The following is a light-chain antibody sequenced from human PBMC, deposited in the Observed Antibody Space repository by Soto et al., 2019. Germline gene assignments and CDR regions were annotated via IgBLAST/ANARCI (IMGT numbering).Light chain of an antibody. J-gene: IGKJ4*01. CDR3: QQANSFPLT. CDR2: AAS. CDR1: QGISRW. V-gene: IGKV1-12*01. Sequence: DIQMTQSPSSVSASVGDRVTITCRAIQGISRWLAWYQQKPGKAPKLLIYAASSLHSGVPSRFSGSGSATVFTLTISSLQPEYFATYYCQQANSFPLTCGGGTKGGIK.